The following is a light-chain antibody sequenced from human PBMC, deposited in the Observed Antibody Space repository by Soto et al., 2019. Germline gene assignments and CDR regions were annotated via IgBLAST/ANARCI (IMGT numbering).Light chain of an antibody. CDR3: QQRSNWLWT. CDR2: GAS. CDR1: QSVSSN. J-gene: IGKJ1*01. Sequence: ERVMTQSPATLSVSPGERATLSCRASQSVSSNLAWYQQKPGQAPRLLIYGASTRATGIPARFSGSGSGTDFTLTISSLEPEDFAVYYCQQRSNWLWTFGQGTKVDIK. V-gene: IGKV3-15*01.